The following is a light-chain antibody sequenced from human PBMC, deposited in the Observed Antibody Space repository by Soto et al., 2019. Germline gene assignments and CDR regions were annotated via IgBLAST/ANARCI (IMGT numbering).Light chain of an antibody. Sequence: EIVLTQSPATLSLSPGERATLSCRASQSVSSSYLAWYQQKPGLAPRLLIYGASSRATGIPDRFSGSGSGTEFTLTISRLEPEDFAVYYCQQYGSSPALFTFGPGTKVDIK. J-gene: IGKJ3*01. CDR2: GAS. CDR1: QSVSSSY. V-gene: IGKV3D-20*01. CDR3: QQYGSSPALFT.